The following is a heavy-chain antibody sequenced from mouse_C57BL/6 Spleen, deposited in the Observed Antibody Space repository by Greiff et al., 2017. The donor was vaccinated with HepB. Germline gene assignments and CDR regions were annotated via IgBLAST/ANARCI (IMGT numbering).Heavy chain of an antibody. CDR3: VRHDGYLSMDY. D-gene: IGHD2-3*01. Sequence: EVQGVESGGGLVQPKGSLKLSCAASGFSFNTYAMNWVRQAPGKGLEWVARIRSKSNNYATYYADSVKDRFTISRDDSESMLYLQMNNLKTEDTAMYYCVRHDGYLSMDYWGQGTSVTVSS. CDR1: GFSFNTYA. V-gene: IGHV10-1*01. J-gene: IGHJ4*01. CDR2: IRSKSNNYAT.